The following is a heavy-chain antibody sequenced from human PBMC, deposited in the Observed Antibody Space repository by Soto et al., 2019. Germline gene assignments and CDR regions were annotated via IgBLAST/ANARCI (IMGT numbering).Heavy chain of an antibody. D-gene: IGHD3-10*01. CDR2: IYYSGST. CDR1: GGSISSGGYY. Sequence: SETLSLTCTVSGGSISSGGYYWSWIRQHPGKGLEWIGYIYYSGSTYYNPSLKSRVTISVDTSKNQFSLKLSSVTAADTAVYYCARDSRRFGEYYFDYWGQGTLVTVSS. J-gene: IGHJ4*02. V-gene: IGHV4-31*03. CDR3: ARDSRRFGEYYFDY.